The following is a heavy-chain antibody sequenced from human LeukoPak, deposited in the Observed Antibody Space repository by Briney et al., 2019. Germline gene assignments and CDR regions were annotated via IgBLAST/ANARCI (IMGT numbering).Heavy chain of an antibody. Sequence: GASVKVSCKASGYTFTGYYMHWVRQAPGQGLEWMGWINPNSGGTNYAQKFQGRVTMTRDTSISTAYMELSRLRSDDTAVYYCAREYPDSSGYYPYFDYWGQGTLVTVSS. CDR2: INPNSGGT. CDR1: GYTFTGYY. CDR3: AREYPDSSGYYPYFDY. D-gene: IGHD3-22*01. V-gene: IGHV1-2*02. J-gene: IGHJ4*02.